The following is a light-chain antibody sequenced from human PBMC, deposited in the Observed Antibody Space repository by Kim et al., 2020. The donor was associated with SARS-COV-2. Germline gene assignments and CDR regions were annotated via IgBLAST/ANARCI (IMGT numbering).Light chain of an antibody. V-gene: IGLV2-14*03. CDR2: DVS. CDR1: SSDIGLYNY. Sequence: QSALTQPASVSASPGQSITMSCIGTSSDIGLYNYVSWYQQYPGKAPRLMIYDVSKRPSGVSNRFSGSKSGNTASLTISGLQTEDEADYYCNSYTSSRTYVFGTGTKVTVL. CDR3: NSYTSSRTYV. J-gene: IGLJ1*01.